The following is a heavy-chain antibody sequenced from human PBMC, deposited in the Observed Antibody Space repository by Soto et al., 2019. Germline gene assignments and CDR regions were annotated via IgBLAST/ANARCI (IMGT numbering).Heavy chain of an antibody. CDR2: TYHSGST. D-gene: IGHD2-8*02. J-gene: IGHJ4*02. CDR1: GGTISNYC. CDR3: ARDKITGLFDY. Sequence: SQPLSLTWTVAGGTISNYCRSWIRRTTGKGLEWIGHTYHSGSTNYNPSLKSRVTISVDTSKNQFSLKLTSVTAADTAVYYCARDKITGLFDYWGQGTLVTVSS. V-gene: IGHV4-59*12.